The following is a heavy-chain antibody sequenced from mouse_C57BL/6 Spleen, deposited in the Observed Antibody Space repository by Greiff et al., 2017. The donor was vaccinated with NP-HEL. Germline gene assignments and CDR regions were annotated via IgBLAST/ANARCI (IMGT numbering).Heavy chain of an antibody. CDR1: GFTFSSYA. Sequence: EVKVVESGEGLVKPGGSLKLSCAASGFTFSSYAMSWVRQTPEKRLEWVAYISSGGDHIYYADTVKGRFTISRDNARNTLYLQMSSLKSEDTAMYYCTREKLGWFAYWGQGTLVTVSA. CDR3: TREKLGWFAY. J-gene: IGHJ3*01. CDR2: ISSGGDHI. D-gene: IGHD4-1*01. V-gene: IGHV5-9-1*02.